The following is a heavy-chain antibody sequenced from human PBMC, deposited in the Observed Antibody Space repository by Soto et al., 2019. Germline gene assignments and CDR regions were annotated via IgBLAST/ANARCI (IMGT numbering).Heavy chain of an antibody. D-gene: IGHD5-12*01. Sequence: PGGSLRLSCAASGFTFSSYAMSWVRQAPGRWLEWVSAISSSSDNTYYADSVKGRFTISRDNSKNTLYLQMNSLRAEDTAIYYCAKAGYGSDVLWWFGPWGLGXLVTVYS. CDR3: AKAGYGSDVLWWFGP. CDR1: GFTFSSYA. CDR2: ISSSSDNT. V-gene: IGHV3-23*01. J-gene: IGHJ5*02.